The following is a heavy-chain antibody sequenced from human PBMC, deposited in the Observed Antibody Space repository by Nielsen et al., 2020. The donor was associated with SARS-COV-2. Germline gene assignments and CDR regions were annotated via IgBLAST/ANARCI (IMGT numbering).Heavy chain of an antibody. D-gene: IGHD3-22*01. CDR2: ISYDGSHD. Sequence: GESLKISCAASGFTFSSYGMHWVRQAPGKGLEWVALISYDGSHDYYTDSVKGRFTISRDNAKNTLYLQMNSLRAEDTAVYYCASDSSGYYSNFDYWGQGTLVTVSS. CDR1: GFTFSSYG. J-gene: IGHJ4*02. V-gene: IGHV3-30*12. CDR3: ASDSSGYYSNFDY.